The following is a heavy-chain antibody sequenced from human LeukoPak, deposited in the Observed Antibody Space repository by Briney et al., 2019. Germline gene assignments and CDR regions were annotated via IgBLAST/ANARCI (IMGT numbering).Heavy chain of an antibody. CDR1: GGSISSYY. CDR2: IYYSGST. Sequence: SETLSLTCTVSGGSISSYYWSWIRQPPGKGLEWIGYIYYSGSTNYNPSLKSRVTISADTSKNQFSLKLSSVTAADTAVYYCARSRYSYGSYYYYMDVWGKGTTVTVSS. J-gene: IGHJ6*03. CDR3: ARSRYSYGSYYYYMDV. D-gene: IGHD5-18*01. V-gene: IGHV4-59*01.